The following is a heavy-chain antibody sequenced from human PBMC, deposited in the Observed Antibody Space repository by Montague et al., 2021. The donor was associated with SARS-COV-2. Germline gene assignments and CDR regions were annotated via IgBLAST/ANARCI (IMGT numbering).Heavy chain of an antibody. CDR1: GGSISSGRYY. D-gene: IGHD2-2*01. V-gene: IGHV4-61*02. Sequence: TLSLTCSASGGSISSGRYYWSWIRQPAGKGLEWIGRIYISGSTNYNPSLKSRVTMSVDTSKHQFSLKLSSVTAADTAVYYCARTVVVPAAISRYYGMDLLGQGVTVTVSS. CDR2: IYISGST. J-gene: IGHJ6*02. CDR3: ARTVVVPAAISRYYGMDL.